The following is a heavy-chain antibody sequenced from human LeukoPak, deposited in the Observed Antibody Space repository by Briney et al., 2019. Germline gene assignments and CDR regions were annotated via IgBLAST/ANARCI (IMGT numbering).Heavy chain of an antibody. V-gene: IGHV3-33*06. Sequence: GGSLRLSCAASGFTFSSYGMEWVRQAPGKGLEWVAVIWYDGSNKYYADSVKGRFTISRDNSKNTVYLQMNSLRVEDTAVYYCAKDALSAVTTFDYWGQGTLVTVSS. CDR2: IWYDGSNK. J-gene: IGHJ4*02. CDR1: GFTFSSYG. CDR3: AKDALSAVTTFDY. D-gene: IGHD4-17*01.